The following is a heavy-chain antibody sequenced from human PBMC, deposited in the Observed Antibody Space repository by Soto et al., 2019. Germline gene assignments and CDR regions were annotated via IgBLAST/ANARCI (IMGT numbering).Heavy chain of an antibody. V-gene: IGHV3-23*01. CDR3: AKARCSTTNCYVPDY. D-gene: IGHD2-2*01. CDR2: ISGSGGSP. CDR1: GFTFSTYT. Sequence: PGGSLILSCVASGFTFSTYTMSWVRQAPGKGLEWVSVISGSGGSPSYADSVQGRFSISRDNPKNTLYLQMNSLRGEDTAMYYCAKARCSTTNCYVPDYWGQGTLVTVSS. J-gene: IGHJ4*02.